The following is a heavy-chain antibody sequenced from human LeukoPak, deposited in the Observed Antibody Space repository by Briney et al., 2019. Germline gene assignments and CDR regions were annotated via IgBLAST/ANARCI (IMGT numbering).Heavy chain of an antibody. CDR1: GYTFTSYD. CDR3: ARGDTAMDNFDY. J-gene: IGHJ4*02. V-gene: IGHV1-8*03. CDR2: MNPNSGNT. D-gene: IGHD5-18*01. Sequence: ASVKVSCKASGYTFTSYDINWVRQATGQGLEWMGWMNPNSGNTGYAQKFQGRVTITRNTSISTAYMELSSLRSEDTAVYYCARGDTAMDNFDYWGQGTLVTVSS.